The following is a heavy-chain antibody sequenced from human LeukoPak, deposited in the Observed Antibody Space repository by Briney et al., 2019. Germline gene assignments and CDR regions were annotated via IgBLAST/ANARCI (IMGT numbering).Heavy chain of an antibody. Sequence: PSETLSLTCTVSGGSISSSSYYWGWIRQPPGKGLEWIGSIYYSGSAYYNPSLKSRVTISVDTSKNQFSLKLSSVTAADTAVYYCARDKVWSSSWYGMRPYNWFDPWGQGTLVTVSS. CDR1: GGSISSSSYY. CDR3: ARDKVWSSSWYGMRPYNWFDP. J-gene: IGHJ5*02. D-gene: IGHD6-13*01. CDR2: IYYSGSA. V-gene: IGHV4-39*07.